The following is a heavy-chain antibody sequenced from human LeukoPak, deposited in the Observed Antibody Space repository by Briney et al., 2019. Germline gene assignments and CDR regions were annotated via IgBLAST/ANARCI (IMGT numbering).Heavy chain of an antibody. CDR3: ARRSTKDSCFDF. D-gene: IGHD1-26*01. Sequence: SETLSLTCTVSGGSISSSYYYWTWLRQPPGEGLGWIGTIYDSGNTYYNPSLRGRVTISLDTPKSQFSLHLSSVTAADTAVYYCARRSTKDSCFDFWGQGTLVTVSS. V-gene: IGHV4-39*01. CDR1: GGSISSSYYY. CDR2: IYDSGNT. J-gene: IGHJ4*02.